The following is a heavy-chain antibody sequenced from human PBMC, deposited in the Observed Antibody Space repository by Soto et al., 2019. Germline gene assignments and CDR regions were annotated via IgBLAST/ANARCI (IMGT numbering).Heavy chain of an antibody. CDR3: ARRHGYCTNGVCSYFDY. J-gene: IGHJ4*02. Sequence: QVQLQQWGAGLLKPSETLSLTCAVYGGSFSGYYWSWIRQPPGKGLEWSGEINHSGSTNYNPSLKSRVPISVDKAKNQFSLRLSSVTAAATAVYYCARRHGYCTNGVCSYFDYWGQGTLVTVSS. V-gene: IGHV4-34*01. CDR2: INHSGST. D-gene: IGHD2-8*01. CDR1: GGSFSGYY.